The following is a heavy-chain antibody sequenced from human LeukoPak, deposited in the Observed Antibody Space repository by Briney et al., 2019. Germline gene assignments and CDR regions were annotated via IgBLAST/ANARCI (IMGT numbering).Heavy chain of an antibody. D-gene: IGHD3-9*01. CDR1: VFTLSNSA. J-gene: IGHJ4*02. V-gene: IGHV3-21*01. CDR2: IDYDSSHI. CDR3: ARDPLRYLRVGHYDY. Sequence: GGSLRLSCAASVFTLSNSAMNWVRQVPGKGLEWVSSIDYDSSHIYYAASVRGRFTISRDNARNSVYLQMNSLRVEDTAVYYCARDPLRYLRVGHYDYWGQGTLVAVSS.